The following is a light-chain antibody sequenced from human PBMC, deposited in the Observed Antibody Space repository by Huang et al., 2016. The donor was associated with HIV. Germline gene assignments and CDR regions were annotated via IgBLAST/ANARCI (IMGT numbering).Light chain of an antibody. CDR3: QQRSAWPRT. CDR2: DAS. Sequence: EIVLTQSPATLSLSPGESATLSCRTSQSIFNYLAWYQQSPGQAPRLLIYDASNRATGVSARFSGSGSGTDFALTISNLEPEDFAVYYCQQRSAWPRTFGQGTKLEI. J-gene: IGKJ2*01. CDR1: QSIFNY. V-gene: IGKV3-11*01.